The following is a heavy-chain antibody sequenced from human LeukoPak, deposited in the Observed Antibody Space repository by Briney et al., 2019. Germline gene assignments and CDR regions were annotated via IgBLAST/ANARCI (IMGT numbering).Heavy chain of an antibody. CDR1: GYTFSRYY. CDR2: IDPSGSTT. V-gene: IGHV1-46*03. Sequence: ASVKVSCKTSGYTFSRYYMNWVRQAPGQGLEWMGIIDPSGSTTSYAPKFQGRLTMTRGTSTSTDYMELTGLTSEDTAVYYCARPPRPFYYYYMAIWGTGTTVTVSS. J-gene: IGHJ6*03. CDR3: ARPPRPFYYYYMAI.